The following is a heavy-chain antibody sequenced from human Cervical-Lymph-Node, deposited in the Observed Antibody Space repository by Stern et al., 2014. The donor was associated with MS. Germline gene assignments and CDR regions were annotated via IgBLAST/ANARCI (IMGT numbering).Heavy chain of an antibody. Sequence: MQLVQSGAGVKRPGQSLKISCRASGYSFTNYWVAWVRQKPGKGLEWMGIIHPGDSKVRYSPSYQGRVTMSVDRSINTAYLQWSSLQPSDTAMYYCARQLGHSNFLHYWGQGVLVTVSS. CDR1: GYSFTNYW. CDR2: IHPGDSKV. V-gene: IGHV5-51*01. CDR3: ARQLGHSNFLHY. D-gene: IGHD4-11*01. J-gene: IGHJ4*02.